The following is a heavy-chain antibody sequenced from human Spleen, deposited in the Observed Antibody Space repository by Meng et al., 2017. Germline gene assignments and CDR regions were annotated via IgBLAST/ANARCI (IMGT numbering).Heavy chain of an antibody. CDR1: GFTLSSYW. J-gene: IGHJ5*02. D-gene: IGHD6-19*01. Sequence: GESLKISCAASGFTLSSYWMHWVRQVPGKGLVWVSRISDDGTSTSYADSVKGRFTISRDNAKNTLYLQMNSLRTQDTAVYYFARDPKIAVSRNWFDPWGQGTLVTVSS. V-gene: IGHV3-74*01. CDR3: ARDPKIAVSRNWFDP. CDR2: ISDDGTST.